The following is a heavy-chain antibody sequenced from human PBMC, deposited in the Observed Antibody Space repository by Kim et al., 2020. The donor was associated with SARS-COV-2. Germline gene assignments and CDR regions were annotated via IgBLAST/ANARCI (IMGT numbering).Heavy chain of an antibody. J-gene: IGHJ6*03. CDR1: GYTFTSYG. CDR3: ARDRSGGLVDSYYYYYYYMDV. D-gene: IGHD6-19*01. CDR2: IIAYNGNT. V-gene: IGHV1-18*01. Sequence: ASVKVSCKASGYTFTSYGISWVRQAPGQGLEWMGWIIAYNGNTNYAQKLQGRVTMTTDTSTSTAYMELRSLRSDDTAVYYCARDRSGGLVDSYYYYYYYMDVWGKGTTVTVSS.